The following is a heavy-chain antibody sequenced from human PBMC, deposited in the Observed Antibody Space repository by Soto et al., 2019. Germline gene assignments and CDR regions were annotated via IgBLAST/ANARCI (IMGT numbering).Heavy chain of an antibody. Sequence: GKGLECVSGISGGVSTTYYADSVKGRFTISRDNSKNTLYLQVNSLRAEDTAVYFFFRAEDGIRTTVPVSAFLLNRSSDL. J-gene: IGHJ2*01. CDR2: ISGGVSTT. CDR3: FRAEDGIRTTVPVSAFLLNRSSDL. V-gene: IGHV3-23*01. D-gene: IGHD3-3*01.